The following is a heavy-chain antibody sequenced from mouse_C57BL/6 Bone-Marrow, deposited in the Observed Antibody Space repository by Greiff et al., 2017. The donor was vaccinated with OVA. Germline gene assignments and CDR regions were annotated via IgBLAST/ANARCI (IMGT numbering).Heavy chain of an antibody. J-gene: IGHJ4*01. Sequence: QVHVKQPGAELVRPGTSVKLSCKASGYTFTSYWMHWVKQRPGQGLEWIGVIDPSDSYTNYNQKFKGKATLTVDTSSSTAYMQLSSLTSEDSAVYYCARNYGRDYWGQGTSVTVSS. CDR3: ARNYGRDY. CDR2: IDPSDSYT. V-gene: IGHV1-59*01. D-gene: IGHD1-1*01. CDR1: GYTFTSYW.